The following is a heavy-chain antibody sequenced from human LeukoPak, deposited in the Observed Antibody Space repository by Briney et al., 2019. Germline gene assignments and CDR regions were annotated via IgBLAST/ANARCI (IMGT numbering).Heavy chain of an antibody. CDR2: IIPIFGTA. CDR1: GGTFSSYA. J-gene: IGHJ4*02. D-gene: IGHD3-22*01. Sequence: SVKVSCKASGGTFSSYAISWVRQAPGQGLEWMGRIIPIFGTANYAQKFQGRVTITTDESTSTAYMELSSLRSEDTAVYYCARGGLYYYDSSGYWGQGTLVTVSS. CDR3: ARGGLYYYDSSGY. V-gene: IGHV1-69*05.